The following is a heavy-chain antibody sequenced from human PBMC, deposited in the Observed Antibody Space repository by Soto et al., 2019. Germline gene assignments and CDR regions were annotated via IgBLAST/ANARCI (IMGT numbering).Heavy chain of an antibody. V-gene: IGHV4-31*03. Sequence: SETLSLTCTVSGGSISSGGYYWSWIRQHPGKGLEWIGYIYYSGSTYYNPSLKSRVTISVDTSKNQFSLKLSSVTAADTAVYYCARHRGFISSIDYWGQETLVTVSS. CDR1: GGSISSGGYY. J-gene: IGHJ4*02. D-gene: IGHD6-6*01. CDR3: ARHRGFISSIDY. CDR2: IYYSGST.